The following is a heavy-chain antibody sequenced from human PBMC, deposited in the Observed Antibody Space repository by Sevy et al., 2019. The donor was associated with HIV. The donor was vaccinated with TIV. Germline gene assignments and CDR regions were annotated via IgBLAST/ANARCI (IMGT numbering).Heavy chain of an antibody. D-gene: IGHD3-16*01. CDR2: MNEDGSVT. J-gene: IGHJ4*02. CDR1: GFSITSYW. CDR3: LKHFGGPTDY. V-gene: IGHV3-74*01. Sequence: GRSLRLSCAGSGFSITSYWMHWIRQAPGKGLVWVSRMNEDGSVTNDADSVRGRFTISRDIAKNTLYLQMNSLSVDDTAVYYCLKHFGGPTDYWGQGNLVIVSS.